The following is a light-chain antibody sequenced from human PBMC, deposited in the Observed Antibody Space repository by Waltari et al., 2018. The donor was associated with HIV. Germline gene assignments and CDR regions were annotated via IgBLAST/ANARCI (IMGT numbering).Light chain of an antibody. Sequence: QSVLTQPPSASGTPGQTVTISCSGSTSNIGSNSVSWYHQYPGPAPKHHIDSDHQRPSGVPDRFSGSKSGTSASLAINGLQSKDDADYYCAAWDDRLKGFYVFGTGTKVSVL. CDR2: SDH. V-gene: IGLV1-44*01. CDR1: TSNIGSNS. CDR3: AAWDDRLKGFYV. J-gene: IGLJ1*01.